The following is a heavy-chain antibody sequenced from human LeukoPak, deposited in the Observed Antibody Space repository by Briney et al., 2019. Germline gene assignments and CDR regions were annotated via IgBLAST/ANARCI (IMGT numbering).Heavy chain of an antibody. V-gene: IGHV3-53*05. CDR2: LYTGGGT. J-gene: IGHJ4*02. CDR3: AKAPVTSCRGAYCYPFDS. Sequence: GGSLRLSCAASGFSVRTTYMSWVRQAPGKGLEWVSVLYTGGGTDHADSVKGRFTISRDNSKNTLYLQMNSLRAEDTAVYYCAKAPVTSCRGAYCYPFDSWGQGTLVTVSS. CDR1: GFSVRTTY. D-gene: IGHD2-21*01.